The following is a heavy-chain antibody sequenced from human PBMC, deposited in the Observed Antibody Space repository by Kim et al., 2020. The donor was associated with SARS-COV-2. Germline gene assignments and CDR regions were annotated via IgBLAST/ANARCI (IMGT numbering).Heavy chain of an antibody. V-gene: IGHV4-30-2*01. CDR1: GGSISSGGYS. J-gene: IGHJ6*01. CDR2: IYYSGST. CDR3: ARGGVRGVPFYYGMDF. D-gene: IGHD3-10*01. Sequence: SETLSLTCAVSGGSISSGGYSWSWIRQPPGKGLEWIGYIYYSGSTNYNPSLKSRVTISVDRSKNQFSLNLSSVTAADTAVYYCARGGVRGVPFYYGMDF.